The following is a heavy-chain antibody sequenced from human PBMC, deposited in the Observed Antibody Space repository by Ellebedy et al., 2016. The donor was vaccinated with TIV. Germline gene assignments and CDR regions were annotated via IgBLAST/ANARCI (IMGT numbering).Heavy chain of an antibody. CDR2: ISAYNGNT. Sequence: AASVKVSCMGSGYTFTSHGISWVRQAPGQGLEWIGWISAYNGNTNYAQKFQGRVTMTTDTSTSTAYMELRNLRSDDTAVYYCAKDGGAVAVAGPNHHFDYWGQGTLVTVSS. CDR1: GYTFTSHG. J-gene: IGHJ4*02. V-gene: IGHV1-18*01. CDR3: AKDGGAVAVAGPNHHFDY. D-gene: IGHD6-19*01.